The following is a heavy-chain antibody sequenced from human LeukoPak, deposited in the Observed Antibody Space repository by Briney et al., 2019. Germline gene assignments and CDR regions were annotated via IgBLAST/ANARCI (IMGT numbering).Heavy chain of an antibody. D-gene: IGHD4-23*01. CDR3: ARERWRDNNWFDP. CDR1: GGSISSYY. CDR2: IYYSGST. V-gene: IGHV4-59*01. Sequence: SETLSLTCTVSGGSISSYYWSWIRQPPGKGLEWIGYIYYSGSTNYNPSLKSRVTISVDTSKNQFSLKLSSVTAADTAVYYCARERWRDNNWFDPWGQGTLVTVSS. J-gene: IGHJ5*02.